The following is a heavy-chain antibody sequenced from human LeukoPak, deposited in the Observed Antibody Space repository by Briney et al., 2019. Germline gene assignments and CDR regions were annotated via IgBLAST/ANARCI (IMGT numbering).Heavy chain of an antibody. Sequence: ASVKVSCKASGYTFISYSINWVRQAPGQGLECMGWISAYNGNTNYVQNLQGRVTMTTDTSTSTAYLELRSLRSDDTAVYYCARGSLGYCSSTSCSFDYWGQGTLVTVSS. CDR2: ISAYNGNT. CDR1: GYTFISYS. V-gene: IGHV1-18*01. D-gene: IGHD2-2*01. CDR3: ARGSLGYCSSTSCSFDY. J-gene: IGHJ4*02.